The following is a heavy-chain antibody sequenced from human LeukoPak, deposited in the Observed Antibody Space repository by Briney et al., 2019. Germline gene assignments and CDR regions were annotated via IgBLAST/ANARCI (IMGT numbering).Heavy chain of an antibody. Sequence: SETLSLTCTVSGGSISSYYRSWIRQPAGKGLELIGRIYTSGTTNYNPSLKSRVTMSVDTSKNQFSLKLSSVTAADTAVHYCARAPTGTGGWNWFDPWGQGTLVTVSS. CDR1: GGSISSYY. D-gene: IGHD1-1*01. V-gene: IGHV4-4*07. CDR2: IYTSGTT. J-gene: IGHJ5*02. CDR3: ARAPTGTGGWNWFDP.